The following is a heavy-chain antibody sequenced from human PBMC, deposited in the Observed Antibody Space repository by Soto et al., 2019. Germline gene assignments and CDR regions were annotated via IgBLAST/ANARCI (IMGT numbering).Heavy chain of an antibody. Sequence: PSETLSLTCGVSGGSLSGATYSWNWIRQPPGKGLEWIGYIFPSGTTYYNPSLKSRVTISIDVSKNQFSLSLRSLTAADTAVYYCAKEARVRSPAGDCFDYWAQGTLVTVS. CDR2: IFPSGTT. J-gene: IGHJ4*02. D-gene: IGHD2-21*01. CDR1: GGSLSGATYS. V-gene: IGHV4-30-2*01. CDR3: AKEARVRSPAGDCFDY.